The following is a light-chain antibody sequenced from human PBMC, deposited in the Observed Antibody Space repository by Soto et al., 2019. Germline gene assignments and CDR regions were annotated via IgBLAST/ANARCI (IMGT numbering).Light chain of an antibody. CDR3: CSYARGSRA. CDR1: SSDVGSYNY. V-gene: IGLV2-11*01. J-gene: IGLJ3*02. Sequence: QSVLTQPRSVSGSPGQSVTLSCTGTSSDVGSYNYVSWYQQHPGKAPKLMIDDVNKRPSGVPDRFSGSRSGNTASLTISGLQAEDEADYYCCSYARGSRAFGGGTKLTVL. CDR2: DVN.